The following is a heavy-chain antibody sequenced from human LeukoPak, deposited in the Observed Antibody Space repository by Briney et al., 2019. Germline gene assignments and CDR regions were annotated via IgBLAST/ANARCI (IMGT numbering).Heavy chain of an antibody. J-gene: IGHJ4*02. CDR3: ARVNDCGGDCYLY. Sequence: PSETLSLTCTVSSDSISNHYWGWVRQPPGKGLEWIGYIYYSGSTNYNPSLKSRVTISVDTSKNQFSLKLSSVTAADTAVYYCARVNDCGGDCYLYWGQGTLVIVSS. CDR2: IYYSGST. CDR1: SDSISNHY. D-gene: IGHD2-21*02. V-gene: IGHV4-59*11.